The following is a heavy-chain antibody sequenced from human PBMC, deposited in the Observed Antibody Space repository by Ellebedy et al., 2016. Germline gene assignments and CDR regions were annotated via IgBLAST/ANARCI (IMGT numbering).Heavy chain of an antibody. CDR2: ISWNSGSI. J-gene: IGHJ4*02. V-gene: IGHV3-9*01. CDR1: GFTFDDYA. D-gene: IGHD6-13*01. Sequence: GGSLRLSXAASGFTFDDYAMHWVRQAPGKGLEWVSGISWNSGSIGYADSVKGRFTISRDNAKNSLYLQMNSLRAEDTALYYCAKGYERDSSSWYDLDYWGQGTLVTVSS. CDR3: AKGYERDSSSWYDLDY.